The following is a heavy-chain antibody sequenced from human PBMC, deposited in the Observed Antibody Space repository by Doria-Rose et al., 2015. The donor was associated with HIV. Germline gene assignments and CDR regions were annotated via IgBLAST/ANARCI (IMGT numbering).Heavy chain of an antibody. Sequence: SGPVLVKPTETLTLTCTVSGVSLSSPGMGVSWIRQPPGKALGWLANIFSYDERSYKPSLKSRLTISRGTSKSQVVLTMTDMDPVDTATYYCARIKSSRWYHKYYFDFWGQGTLVIVSA. D-gene: IGHD6-13*01. CDR2: IFSYDER. J-gene: IGHJ4*02. CDR1: GVSLSSPGMG. CDR3: ARIKSSRWYHKYYFDF. V-gene: IGHV2-26*01.